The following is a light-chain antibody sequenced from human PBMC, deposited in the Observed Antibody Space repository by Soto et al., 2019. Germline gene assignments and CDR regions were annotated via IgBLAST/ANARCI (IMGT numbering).Light chain of an antibody. CDR3: QKTYSTPFT. CDR1: QTISNY. CDR2: AAS. Sequence: DIQMTQSPSSLSASVGDRVTITCRASQTISNYLNWYQEIPGKAPKLLIYAASNLQSGVPSRFSGSGSGTEFTLTISNLPPEDFATYYCQKTYSTPFTFGPGTNVDI. V-gene: IGKV1-39*01. J-gene: IGKJ3*01.